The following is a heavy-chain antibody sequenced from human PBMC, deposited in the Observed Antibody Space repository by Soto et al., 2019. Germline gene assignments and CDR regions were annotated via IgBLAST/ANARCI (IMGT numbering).Heavy chain of an antibody. D-gene: IGHD2-15*01. CDR2: ISYDGSNK. Sequence: GVSLGLSCAASGFTFSSYGMHWVRQAPGKGLEWVAVISYDGSNKYYADSVKGRFTISRDNSKNTLYLQMNSLRAEDTAVYYCAKGPKVARALGLYSYYGRDGGGEGARVSFPS. V-gene: IGHV3-30*18. CDR1: GFTFSSYG. J-gene: IGHJ6*04. CDR3: AKGPKVARALGLYSYYGRDG.